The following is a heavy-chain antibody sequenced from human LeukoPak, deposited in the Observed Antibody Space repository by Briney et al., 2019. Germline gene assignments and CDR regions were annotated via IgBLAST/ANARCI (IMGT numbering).Heavy chain of an antibody. CDR3: AREEIGIDV. CDR1: GFTFSSYS. CDR2: SSSSSSYI. J-gene: IGHJ6*02. V-gene: IGHV3-21*01. Sequence: GGALSLACAASGFTFSSYSMNWVWQPPATGLEWVPSSSSSSSYIYYADSVKGRFTTARDNAKNSLYLQMNSLRAEDTAVYYCAREEIGIDVWGQGTTVTVSS. D-gene: IGHD1-26*01.